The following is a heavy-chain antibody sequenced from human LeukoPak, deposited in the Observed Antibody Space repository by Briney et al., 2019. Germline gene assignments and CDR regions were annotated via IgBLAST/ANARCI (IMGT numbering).Heavy chain of an antibody. CDR1: GGSISSSSYY. J-gene: IGHJ4*02. CDR3: ARGSIRRSGYYHSFDY. V-gene: IGHV4-39*07. Sequence: PSETLSLTCTVSGGSISSSSYYWGWIRQPPGKGLEWIGSIYYSGSTYYNPSLKSRVTISVDTSKNQFSLKLSSVTAADTAVYYCARGSIRRSGYYHSFDYWGQGTLVTVSS. CDR2: IYYSGST. D-gene: IGHD3-22*01.